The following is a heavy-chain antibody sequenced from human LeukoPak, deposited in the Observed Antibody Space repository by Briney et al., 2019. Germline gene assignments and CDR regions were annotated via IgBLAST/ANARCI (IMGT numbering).Heavy chain of an antibody. Sequence: ASVKVSCKVSGYTLTELSMHWVRQAPGKGLEWMGGFDPEDGETIYAQKFQGRVTMTEDTSTDTAYMELSSLRSEDTAVYYCATGGDYGYYYYYGMDVWGQGTTVTVSS. CDR2: FDPEDGET. V-gene: IGHV1-24*01. CDR1: GYTLTELS. CDR3: ATGGDYGYYYYYGMDV. J-gene: IGHJ6*02. D-gene: IGHD4-17*01.